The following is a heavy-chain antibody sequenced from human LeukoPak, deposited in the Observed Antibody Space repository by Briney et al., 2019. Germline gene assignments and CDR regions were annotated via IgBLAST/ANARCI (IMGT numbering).Heavy chain of an antibody. CDR1: GFTFSSYS. Sequence: PGGSLRLSCAASGFTFSSYSMNWVRQAPGKGLEWVSSISSSSSYIYYADSVKGRFTISRDNAKNSLYLQMNSLRAEDTAVYYCAKDGITMVRGAKGLFSWYFDLWGRGTLVTVSS. J-gene: IGHJ2*01. D-gene: IGHD3-10*01. CDR2: ISSSSSYI. CDR3: AKDGITMVRGAKGLFSWYFDL. V-gene: IGHV3-21*04.